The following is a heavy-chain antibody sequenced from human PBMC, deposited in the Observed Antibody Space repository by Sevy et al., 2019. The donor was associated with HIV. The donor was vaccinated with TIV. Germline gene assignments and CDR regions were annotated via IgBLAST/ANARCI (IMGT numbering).Heavy chain of an antibody. Sequence: ASVKVSCKASGYTFTNYAIGWVRQAPGQGLEWMGWISTSIDYKKLARNLHGRVTMTTDTSATTAYMELRGLRSDDTAVYYCARDSDGSGHHYLDYFDYWGQGTLVTVSS. J-gene: IGHJ4*02. CDR1: GYTFTNYA. V-gene: IGHV1-18*01. CDR2: ISTSIDYK. D-gene: IGHD3-22*01. CDR3: ARDSDGSGHHYLDYFDY.